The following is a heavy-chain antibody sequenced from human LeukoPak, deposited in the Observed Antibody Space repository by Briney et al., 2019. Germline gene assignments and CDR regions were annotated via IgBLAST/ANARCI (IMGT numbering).Heavy chain of an antibody. Sequence: PGRSLRLSCAASGFTFSSSAIHWVRQAPGKGLEWVAVISYDGINKYYADSVKGRFTISRDNSKNTLFLQMNSLRVEDTAVYYCAKGYCSSTSCLKTDWGQGTLVTVSS. CDR3: AKGYCSSTSCLKTD. D-gene: IGHD2-2*01. CDR1: GFTFSSSA. J-gene: IGHJ4*02. V-gene: IGHV3-30*18. CDR2: ISYDGINK.